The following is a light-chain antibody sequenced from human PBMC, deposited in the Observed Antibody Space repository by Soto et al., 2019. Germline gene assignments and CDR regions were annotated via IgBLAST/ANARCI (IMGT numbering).Light chain of an antibody. J-gene: IGLJ2*01. V-gene: IGLV1-44*01. CDR2: SNN. CDR1: SSNIGSNT. CDR3: AAWDDSLNGVV. Sequence: QSVLTQPPSASGTPGQRVTISCSGSSSNIGSNTVNWYQQLPGTDPKLLIYSNNQRPSGVPDRFSGSKSGTSASLAISGRQSEDEADYYCAAWDDSLNGVVFGGGTQLTVL.